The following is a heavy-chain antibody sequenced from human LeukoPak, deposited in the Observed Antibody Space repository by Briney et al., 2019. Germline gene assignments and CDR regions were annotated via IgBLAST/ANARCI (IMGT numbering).Heavy chain of an antibody. D-gene: IGHD5-24*01. CDR1: GYTFTSYG. V-gene: IGHV1-8*01. Sequence: ASVKVSCKASGYTFTSYGINWVRQATGQGLEWMGWMNPKNGNTGYVQKFQGRLTMTRDTSISTAYMELSSLRSEDTAVYYCARGLEMEVAAYWGQGTLVTVSS. CDR3: ARGLEMEVAAY. J-gene: IGHJ4*02. CDR2: MNPKNGNT.